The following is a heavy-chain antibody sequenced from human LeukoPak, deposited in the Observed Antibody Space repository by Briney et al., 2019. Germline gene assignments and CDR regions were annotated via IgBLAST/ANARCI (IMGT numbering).Heavy chain of an antibody. D-gene: IGHD5-18*01. V-gene: IGHV3-21*01. CDR1: GFTFNSYS. CDR3: ARGGYSYGYGDDY. Sequence: PGGSLRLSCAASGFTFNSYSMHWVRQGPGKGLEWVSSISSSSGYIYYADSVKGRFTISRDNAKNSLYLQMNSLRAEDTAVYYCARGGYSYGYGDDYWGQGTLVTVSS. CDR2: ISSSSGYI. J-gene: IGHJ4*02.